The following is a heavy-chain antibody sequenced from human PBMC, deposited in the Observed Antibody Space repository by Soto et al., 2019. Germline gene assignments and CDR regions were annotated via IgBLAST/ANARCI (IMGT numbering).Heavy chain of an antibody. Sequence: SETLSLTCTVSGGSISSGGYYWSWIRQHPGKGLEWIGYIYYSGSTYYNPSLKSRVTISVDTSKNQFSLKLSSVTAADTAVYYCARDWEGIQPFDPWGQGTRVTVSS. D-gene: IGHD1-26*01. CDR2: IYYSGST. CDR3: ARDWEGIQPFDP. CDR1: GGSISSGGYY. J-gene: IGHJ5*02. V-gene: IGHV4-31*03.